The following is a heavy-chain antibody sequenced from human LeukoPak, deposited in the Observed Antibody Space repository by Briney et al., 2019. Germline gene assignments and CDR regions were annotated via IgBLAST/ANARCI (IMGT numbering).Heavy chain of an antibody. J-gene: IGHJ5*02. CDR2: IYYSGST. V-gene: IGHV4-39*07. CDR1: GGSISSSSYY. CDR3: ARETDLWTVTHWGWFDP. D-gene: IGHD4-17*01. Sequence: SETLSLTCTVSGGSISSSSYYWGWIRQPPGKGLEWIGSIYYSGSTYYDPSLKSRVTISVDTSKNQFSLKLSSVTAADTAVYYCARETDLWTVTHWGWFDPWGQGTLVTVSS.